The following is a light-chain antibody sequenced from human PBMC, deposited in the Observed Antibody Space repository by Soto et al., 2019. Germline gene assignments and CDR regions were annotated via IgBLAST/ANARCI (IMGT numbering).Light chain of an antibody. Sequence: QSARTQPASGSRSPGQSITISCTGTSSDVGGYNYVSWYQQHPGKAPKLMIYDVSNRPSGVSNRFSGSKSGNTASLTISGLQAEDETDYYCSSYTSSSTWVFGGGTKLTFL. CDR3: SSYTSSSTWV. J-gene: IGLJ2*01. V-gene: IGLV2-14*01. CDR1: SSDVGGYNY. CDR2: DVS.